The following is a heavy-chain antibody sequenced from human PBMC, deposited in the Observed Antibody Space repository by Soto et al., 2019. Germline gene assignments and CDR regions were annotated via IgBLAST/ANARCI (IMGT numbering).Heavy chain of an antibody. CDR2: MNTKSGNT. D-gene: IGHD1-26*01. CDR3: AREKVGANDY. Sequence: QVQLVQSGAEVKKPGASVKVSCKASGYTFTSYDINWVRQATGQVVEWMGWMNTKSGNTGYAQKFQGRVTMTRNTTISTAYMELNSLRAEDTAVSYCAREKVGANDYWGQGTLVTVSS. V-gene: IGHV1-8*01. J-gene: IGHJ4*02. CDR1: GYTFTSYD.